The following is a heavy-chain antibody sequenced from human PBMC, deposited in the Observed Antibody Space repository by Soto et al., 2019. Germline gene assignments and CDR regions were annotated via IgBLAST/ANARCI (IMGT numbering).Heavy chain of an antibody. D-gene: IGHD4-4*01. CDR2: ISYDGSSK. V-gene: IGHV3-30-3*01. Sequence: PWGSLRLSCASSGFTFSSYAMHWVRQAPGKGLEWVAVISYDGSSKYYADFVKGRFTISRDNSKSTLYLQMNSLRVEDAALYYCARSQTTVTTSDYWGQGTLVTVSS. CDR3: ARSQTTVTTSDY. J-gene: IGHJ4*02. CDR1: GFTFSSYA.